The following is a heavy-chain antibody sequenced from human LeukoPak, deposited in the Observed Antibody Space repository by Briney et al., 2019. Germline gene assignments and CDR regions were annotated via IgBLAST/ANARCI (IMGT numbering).Heavy chain of an antibody. CDR3: ARGPGYYGSGSYHY. Sequence: ASVKVSCKVSGITLNDLSIQWVRQAPGKGLEWMGGFDPEDGETIYAPKFQARVTMTQDTYEDTAYMELSSLRSEDTAVYYCARGPGYYGSGSYHYWGQGTLVTVSS. D-gene: IGHD3-10*01. J-gene: IGHJ4*02. CDR1: GITLNDLS. CDR2: FDPEDGET. V-gene: IGHV1-24*01.